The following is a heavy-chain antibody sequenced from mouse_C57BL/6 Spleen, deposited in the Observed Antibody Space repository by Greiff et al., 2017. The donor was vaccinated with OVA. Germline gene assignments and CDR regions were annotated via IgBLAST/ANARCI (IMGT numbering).Heavy chain of an antibody. CDR1: GYAFSSYW. Sequence: QVQLKESGAELVKPGASVKISCKASGYAFSSYWMNWVKQRPGKGLEWIGQIYPGDGDTNYNGKFKGKATLTADKSSSTAYMQLSSLTSEDSAVYFCARSQLRLHYFDYWGQGTTLTVSS. CDR2: IYPGDGDT. D-gene: IGHD3-2*02. CDR3: ARSQLRLHYFDY. J-gene: IGHJ2*01. V-gene: IGHV1-80*01.